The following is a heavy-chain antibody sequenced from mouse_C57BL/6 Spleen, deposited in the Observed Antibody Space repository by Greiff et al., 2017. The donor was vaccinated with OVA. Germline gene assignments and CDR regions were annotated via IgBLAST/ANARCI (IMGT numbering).Heavy chain of an antibody. Sequence: DVKLVESGGGLVQPGGSMKLSCVASGFTFSNYWMNWVRQSPEKGLEWVAQIRLKSDNYATHYAESVKGRFTISRDDSKSSVYLQMNNLRAEDTGIYCCTDITGTCDYWGKGTTLTVSS. J-gene: IGHJ2*01. CDR1: GFTFSNYW. D-gene: IGHD4-1*01. CDR2: IRLKSDNYAT. V-gene: IGHV6-3*01. CDR3: TDITGTCDY.